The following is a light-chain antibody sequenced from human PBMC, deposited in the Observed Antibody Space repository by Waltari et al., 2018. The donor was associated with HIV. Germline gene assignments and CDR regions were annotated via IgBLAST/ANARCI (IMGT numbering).Light chain of an antibody. CDR3: QKYNSAPRT. CDR1: QAIGNS. J-gene: IGKJ1*01. CDR2: AAS. Sequence: IQMTQTPSSLSASVGDRITITCRASQAIGNSLAWYQQRPGKVPQLLIYAASTLQSGVPSRFSGCGSGTNFTLASANVQPEDVATYFCQKYNSAPRTFGQGTKVEI. V-gene: IGKV1-27*01.